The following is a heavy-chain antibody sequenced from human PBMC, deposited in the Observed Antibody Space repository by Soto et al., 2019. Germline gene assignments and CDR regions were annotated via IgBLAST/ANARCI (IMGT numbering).Heavy chain of an antibody. D-gene: IGHD1-20*01. CDR2: IIPNLGIT. CDR3: ARPITGTTHYNAFDI. Sequence: ASVKVSCKASGYTFTNYGITWVRQAPGQGLEWMGRIIPNLGITNYAQKLQGRVTITADTSTSTAYMELSSLRSDDTAMYYCARPITGTTHYNAFDIWGQGTMVTV. J-gene: IGHJ3*02. CDR1: GYTFTNYG. V-gene: IGHV1-18*01.